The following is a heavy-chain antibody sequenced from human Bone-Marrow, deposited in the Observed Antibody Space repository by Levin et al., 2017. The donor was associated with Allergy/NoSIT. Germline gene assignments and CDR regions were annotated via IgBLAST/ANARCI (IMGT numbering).Heavy chain of an antibody. CDR3: RGTTGHDGLDI. Sequence: GESLKISCVTSGFIFNDYAMHWVRQAPGKGLEWVAVTSYDGSNKYYADSVKGRFTISRDNSKNALYLQMNSLRPDDTAVYYCRGTTGHDGLDIWGQGTMVTVSS. V-gene: IGHV3-30*04. D-gene: IGHD1-7*01. J-gene: IGHJ3*02. CDR2: TSYDGSNK. CDR1: GFIFNDYA.